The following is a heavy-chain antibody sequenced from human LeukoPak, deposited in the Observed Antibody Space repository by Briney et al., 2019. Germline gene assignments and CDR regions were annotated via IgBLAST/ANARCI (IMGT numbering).Heavy chain of an antibody. J-gene: IGHJ4*02. CDR3: AGRPDTSMVPIFDY. CDR1: GYTFTGYY. D-gene: IGHD5-18*01. CDR2: INPTSGGT. Sequence: ASVKVSCKASGYTFTGYYVHWVRQAPGQGLEWMGWINPTSGGTNYAQKFQGRVTMTGDTSISTAYMELSRLSSDDTAVYFCAGRPDTSMVPIFDYWGQGTLVTISS. V-gene: IGHV1-2*02.